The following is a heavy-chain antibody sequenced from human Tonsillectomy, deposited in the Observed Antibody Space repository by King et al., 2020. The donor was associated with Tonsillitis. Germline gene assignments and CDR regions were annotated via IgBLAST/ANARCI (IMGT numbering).Heavy chain of an antibody. V-gene: IGHV3-9*01. Sequence: VQLVESGRGLVQPGRSLRLSCTASGFTFDNYAMHWARQAPGKGLEWVSGISWNSGSIGYADSVKGRFTISRDNAKNSLYLQMNSLRPEDTALYYCAKGTYDLLTGNMDVWGKGTTVTVSS. CDR1: GFTFDNYA. CDR3: AKGTYDLLTGNMDV. D-gene: IGHD3-9*01. CDR2: ISWNSGSI. J-gene: IGHJ6*03.